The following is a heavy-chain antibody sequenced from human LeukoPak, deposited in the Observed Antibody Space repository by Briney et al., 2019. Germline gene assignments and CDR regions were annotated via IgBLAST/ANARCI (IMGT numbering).Heavy chain of an antibody. J-gene: IGHJ6*04. D-gene: IGHD2-15*01. Sequence: GGSLRLSCAASGFTFSSYAMSWVRQAPGKGLEWVSAISGSGGSTYYADSVKGRFAISRDNSKNTLYLQMNSLRAEDTAVNYCARGASSGVRMDVWGKGTTVTVSS. V-gene: IGHV3-23*01. CDR2: ISGSGGST. CDR1: GFTFSSYA. CDR3: ARGASSGVRMDV.